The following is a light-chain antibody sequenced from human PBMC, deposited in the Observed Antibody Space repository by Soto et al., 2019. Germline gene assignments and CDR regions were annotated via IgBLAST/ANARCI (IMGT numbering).Light chain of an antibody. V-gene: IGKV3-15*01. J-gene: IGKJ1*01. Sequence: IVMTQSPATLSVSPGERATLSCRASQSVSSNLAWYQQKPGQAPRLLIYDASTRATGFPARFSGGGSGTEFTLTISSLQSEDFAVYYCQQYNNWPQAFGQGTKVEIK. CDR1: QSVSSN. CDR3: QQYNNWPQA. CDR2: DAS.